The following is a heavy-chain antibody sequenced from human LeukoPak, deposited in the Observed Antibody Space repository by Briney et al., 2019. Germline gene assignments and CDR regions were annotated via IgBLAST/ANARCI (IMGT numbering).Heavy chain of an antibody. D-gene: IGHD3-16*02. CDR1: GYSFTSYW. CDR3: ATLGPYRGSLPFDY. Sequence: GESLKISCKGSGYSFTSYWIACVRQMPGKGLEWMGIIYPADSDTRYSPSFQGQVTISADKSISTAYLQWSSLKASDTTIYYCATLGPYRGSLPFDYWGQGTLVTVSS. J-gene: IGHJ4*02. CDR2: IYPADSDT. V-gene: IGHV5-51*01.